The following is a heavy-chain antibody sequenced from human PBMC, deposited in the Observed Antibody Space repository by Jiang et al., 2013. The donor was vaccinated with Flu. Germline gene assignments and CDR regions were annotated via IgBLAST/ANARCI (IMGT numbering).Heavy chain of an antibody. CDR3: TREDY. J-gene: IGHJ4*02. Sequence: CKASGYTFTGYYLLWVRQALDKGLSGWDGSTPNSGDTTYAQKFQGRVTMTRDTSISTAYMELSSLRSDDTAVYYCTREDYWGQGTLVTVSS. CDR2: STPNSGDT. CDR1: GYTFTGYY. V-gene: IGHV1-2*02.